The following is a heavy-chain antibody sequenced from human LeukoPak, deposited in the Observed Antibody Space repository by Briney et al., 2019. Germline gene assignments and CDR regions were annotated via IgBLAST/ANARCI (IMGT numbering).Heavy chain of an antibody. J-gene: IGHJ3*02. Sequence: GRSLRLSCAASGFTFTNFAMHWVRQAPGKGLEWVTVISDDGNNKYFADSVKGRFTISRDNAKNSLYLQMNSLRAEDTAVYYCARVASGSYPLDAFDIWGQGTMVTVSS. CDR1: GFTFTNFA. CDR3: ARVASGSYPLDAFDI. CDR2: ISDDGNNK. V-gene: IGHV3-30*03. D-gene: IGHD1-26*01.